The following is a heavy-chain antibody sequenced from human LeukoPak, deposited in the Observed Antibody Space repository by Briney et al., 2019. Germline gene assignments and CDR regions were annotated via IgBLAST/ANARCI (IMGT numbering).Heavy chain of an antibody. CDR2: ISYDGSNK. D-gene: IGHD4-17*01. CDR1: GFTFSSYG. CDR3: AKDWWTTVTTGALDI. Sequence: GGSLRLSCAASGFTFSSYGMHWVRQAPGKGLEWVAVISYDGSNKYYADSVKGRFTISRDNSKNTLYLQMNSLRAEDTAVYYCAKDWWTTVTTGALDIWGQGTMVTVSS. J-gene: IGHJ3*02. V-gene: IGHV3-30*18.